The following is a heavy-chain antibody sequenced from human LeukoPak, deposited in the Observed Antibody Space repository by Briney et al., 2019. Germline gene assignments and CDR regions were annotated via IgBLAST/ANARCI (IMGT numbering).Heavy chain of an antibody. CDR1: GGTFSSYA. V-gene: IGHV1-69*06. CDR3: AGDYCDSSGYYWSGDDYYYYMDV. Sequence: SVKVSCKASGGTFSSYAISWVRQAPGQGLEWMGRIIPIFGTANYAQKFQGRVTITADKSTSTAYMELSSLRSEDTAVYYCAGDYCDSSGYYWSGDDYYYYMDVWGKGTTVTVSS. J-gene: IGHJ6*03. CDR2: IIPIFGTA. D-gene: IGHD3-22*01.